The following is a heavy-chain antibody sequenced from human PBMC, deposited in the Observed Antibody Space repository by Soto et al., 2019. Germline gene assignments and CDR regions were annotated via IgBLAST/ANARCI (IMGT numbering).Heavy chain of an antibody. CDR3: ARDKAYDVDY. CDR1: GYTFTSYG. J-gene: IGHJ4*02. D-gene: IGHD2-21*01. V-gene: IGHV1-18*01. CDR2: INAYNGDT. Sequence: QVQLVQSGVEVKKPGASVKVSCKGSGYTFTSYGISWVRQAPGQGLEWMAWINAYNGDTNYAQNLQGRVTVTTDTSTSTVYMELRSLRSDDTAVYYCARDKAYDVDYWGQGTLVTVSS.